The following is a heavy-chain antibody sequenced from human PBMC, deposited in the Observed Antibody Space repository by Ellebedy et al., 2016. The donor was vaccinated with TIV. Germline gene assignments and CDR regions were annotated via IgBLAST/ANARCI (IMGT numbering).Heavy chain of an antibody. J-gene: IGHJ4*02. Sequence: SQTLSLTCSIPGDSVSSKSAALTWLRQSPWRGLECLGRTYYRSKWYNEYAVSVESRITINSDTSKNQFSLQLSSVTPEDTDIYYCERKIRAYDSWGQGTLVTVSS. CDR1: GDSVSSKSAA. V-gene: IGHV6-1*01. CDR2: TYYRSKWYN. CDR3: ERKIRAYDS.